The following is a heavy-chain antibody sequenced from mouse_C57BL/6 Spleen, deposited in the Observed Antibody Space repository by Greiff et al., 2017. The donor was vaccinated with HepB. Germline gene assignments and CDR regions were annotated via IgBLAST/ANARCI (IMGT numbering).Heavy chain of an antibody. D-gene: IGHD1-1*01. CDR2: IHPNSGST. CDR3: ARGTIYYYGGDAMDY. CDR1: GYTFTSYW. V-gene: IGHV1-64*01. J-gene: IGHJ4*01. Sequence: QVQLKQSGAELVKPGASVKLSCKASGYTFTSYWMHWVKQRPGQGLEWIGMIHPNSGSTNYNEKFKSKATLTVDKSSSTAYMQLSSLTSEDSAVYYCARGTIYYYGGDAMDYWGQGTSVTVSS.